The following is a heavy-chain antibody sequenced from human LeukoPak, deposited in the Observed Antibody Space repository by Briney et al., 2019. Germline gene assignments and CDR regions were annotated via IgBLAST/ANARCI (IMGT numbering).Heavy chain of an antibody. J-gene: IGHJ6*02. V-gene: IGHV1-8*01. Sequence: ASVKLSCNASGYTFTSYDINWVRQATGQGLEWMGWMNPNSGNTGYAQKFQRRVTMTRNTSISTAYMELSSLRSEDTAVYYCARGQRGDYYDSSGPIPYYYYYGMDVWGQGTTVTVSS. CDR3: ARGQRGDYYDSSGPIPYYYYYGMDV. CDR1: GYTFTSYD. CDR2: MNPNSGNT. D-gene: IGHD3-22*01.